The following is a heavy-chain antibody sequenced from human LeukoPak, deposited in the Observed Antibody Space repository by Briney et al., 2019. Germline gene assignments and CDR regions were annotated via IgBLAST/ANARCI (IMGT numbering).Heavy chain of an antibody. Sequence: GGSLRLSCAASGFTFRSHGMHWVRQAPGKGLEWVAGIWYDGSNEDYADSVKGRFTISRDNSKNTLYLQMNSLRVEDTAVYYCARDGQNGSPYATDVWGQGTTVTVSS. CDR2: IWYDGSNE. D-gene: IGHD3-10*01. CDR3: ARDGQNGSPYATDV. V-gene: IGHV3-33*01. CDR1: GFTFRSHG. J-gene: IGHJ6*02.